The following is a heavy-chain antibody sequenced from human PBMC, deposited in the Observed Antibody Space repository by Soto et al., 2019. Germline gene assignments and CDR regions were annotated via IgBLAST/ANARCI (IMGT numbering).Heavy chain of an antibody. J-gene: IGHJ5*02. D-gene: IGHD3-3*01. CDR2: INSDGSST. CDR3: ARDWTFDNWFDP. Sequence: LRLSCAASGFTFSSYWMHWVRQAPGKGLVWVSRINSDGSSTSYADSVKGRFTISRDNAKNTLYLQMNSLRAEDTAVYYCARDWTFDNWFDPWGQGTLVTVSS. V-gene: IGHV3-74*01. CDR1: GFTFSSYW.